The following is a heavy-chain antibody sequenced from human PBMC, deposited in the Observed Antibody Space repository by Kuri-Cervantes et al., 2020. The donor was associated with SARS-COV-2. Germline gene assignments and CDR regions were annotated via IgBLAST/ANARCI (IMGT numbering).Heavy chain of an antibody. J-gene: IGHJ6*02. D-gene: IGHD6-19*01. CDR1: GGSIHSSPYY. CDR3: ARDVEQWLVRSFWYYGMDV. Sequence: ESLKISCTVSGGSIHSSPYYWGWIRQPPGQGLEWIGSIYYSANTYFNPSLKSRVTMSVDTSRNQFSLRLSSVTGADTAVYYCARDVEQWLVRSFWYYGMDVWGQGTTVTVSS. CDR2: IYYSANT. V-gene: IGHV4-39*02.